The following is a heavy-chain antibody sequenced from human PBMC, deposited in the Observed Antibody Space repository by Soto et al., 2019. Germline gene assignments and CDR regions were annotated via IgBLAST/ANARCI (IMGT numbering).Heavy chain of an antibody. CDR1: GFSFSGFE. J-gene: IGHJ6*02. Sequence: PGGSLRLSCAASGFSFSGFEMQWVRQASGKGLEWVGRMRSKANSYATAYGASVKGRFTVSRDDSKNTVYLQMSSLQTEDTAINYCTRYLFHYPVDYGMDVWGQGTTVTVSS. CDR3: TRYLFHYPVDYGMDV. D-gene: IGHD5-12*01. V-gene: IGHV3-73*01. CDR2: MRSKANSYAT.